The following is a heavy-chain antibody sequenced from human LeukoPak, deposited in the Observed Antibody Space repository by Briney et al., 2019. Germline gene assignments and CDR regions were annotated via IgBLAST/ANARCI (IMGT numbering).Heavy chain of an antibody. Sequence: GESLKISCKGSGYSFTSYWIGWVRQMPGKGLEWMGIIYPGDSDTRYSPSFQGQVTISADKPISTAYLQWSSLKASDTAMYYCARSPKDGYNPDAFDIWGQGTMVTVSS. CDR2: IYPGDSDT. J-gene: IGHJ3*02. V-gene: IGHV5-51*04. CDR1: GYSFTSYW. D-gene: IGHD5-24*01. CDR3: ARSPKDGYNPDAFDI.